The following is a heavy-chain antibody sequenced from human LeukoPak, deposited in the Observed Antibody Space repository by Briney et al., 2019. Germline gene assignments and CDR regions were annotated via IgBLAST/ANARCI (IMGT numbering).Heavy chain of an antibody. Sequence: ASVKVSCKASGYTFTGYYMHWVRQAPGQGLEWMGWINPNSGGTNYAQKFQGRVTMTRDTSISTAYMELSRLRSDHTAVYYCARVRVVAGLRYYYYYGMDVWGQGTTVTVSS. J-gene: IGHJ6*02. D-gene: IGHD2-15*01. V-gene: IGHV1-2*02. CDR3: ARVRVVAGLRYYYYYGMDV. CDR2: INPNSGGT. CDR1: GYTFTGYY.